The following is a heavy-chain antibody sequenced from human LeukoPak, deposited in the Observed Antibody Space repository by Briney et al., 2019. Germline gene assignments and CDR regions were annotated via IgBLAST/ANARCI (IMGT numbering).Heavy chain of an antibody. CDR2: IYYSGST. D-gene: IGHD3-3*01. CDR1: GGSISSSSYY. Sequence: SETLSLTCAVSGGSISSSSYYWGWIRQPPGKGLEWIGSIYYSGSTYYNPSLKSRVTISVDTSKNQFSLKLSSVTAADTAVYYCARLVEKNYDFWSGYYSLNWMDVWGKGTTVTVSS. V-gene: IGHV4-39*07. CDR3: ARLVEKNYDFWSGYYSLNWMDV. J-gene: IGHJ6*04.